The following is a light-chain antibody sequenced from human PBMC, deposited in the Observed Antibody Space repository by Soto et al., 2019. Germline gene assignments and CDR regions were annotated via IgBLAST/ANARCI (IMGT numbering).Light chain of an antibody. CDR2: KNN. Sequence: QSVLTQPPSASGTPGQRVTISCSGSSSNIGSNTVSWYQQLPGTAPRLLMYKNNQRPSGVPDRFSGSKSGTSASLAISGLRSEDEADYYCAAWDDSLNGRVFGGGTKVTVL. CDR3: AAWDDSLNGRV. CDR1: SSNIGSNT. V-gene: IGLV1-44*01. J-gene: IGLJ3*02.